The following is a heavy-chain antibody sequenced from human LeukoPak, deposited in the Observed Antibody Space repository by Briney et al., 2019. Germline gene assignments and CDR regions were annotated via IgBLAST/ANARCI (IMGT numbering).Heavy chain of an antibody. CDR2: INAGNGYT. CDR3: ARGTYYTFWSGSFDP. J-gene: IGHJ5*02. CDR1: GYTFTNYA. V-gene: IGHV1-3*01. D-gene: IGHD3-3*01. Sequence: ASVKVSFKASGYTFTNYALHWVRQAPGQRFEWMGWINAGNGYTKYSQKFQGRVTITRDTSANTAYMQLSSLRSEDTAVYYCARGTYYTFWSGSFDPWGQGTLVTVSS.